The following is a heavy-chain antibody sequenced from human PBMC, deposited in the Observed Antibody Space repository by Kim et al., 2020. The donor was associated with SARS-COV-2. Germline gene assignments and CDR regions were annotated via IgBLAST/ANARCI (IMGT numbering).Heavy chain of an antibody. CDR1: GGTFSSYA. D-gene: IGHD3-22*01. CDR3: ARGGWYYYDSSSPLNFDY. Sequence: SVKVSCKASGGTFSSYAINWVRQAPGQGLEWMGGIIPIFGTANYAQKFQGRVTITADESTSTAYMELSSLRSEDTAVYYCARGGWYYYDSSSPLNFDYWGQGTLVTVSS. CDR2: IIPIFGTA. V-gene: IGHV1-69*13. J-gene: IGHJ4*02.